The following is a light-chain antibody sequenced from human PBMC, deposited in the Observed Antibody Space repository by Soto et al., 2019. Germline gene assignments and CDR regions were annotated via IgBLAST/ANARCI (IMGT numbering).Light chain of an antibody. CDR1: SSDVGSYSL. J-gene: IGLJ3*02. CDR2: EGS. CDR3: CSYAGNTTWV. Sequence: QSALTQPASGSGSPVQSITISCTGTSSDVGSYSLVSWYQHHPGKAPKLMVYEGSKRPSGVSDHFPGSKSGKTASLTISGLQAEDEADYYCCSYAGNTTWVFGGGTKLTVL. V-gene: IGLV2-23*01.